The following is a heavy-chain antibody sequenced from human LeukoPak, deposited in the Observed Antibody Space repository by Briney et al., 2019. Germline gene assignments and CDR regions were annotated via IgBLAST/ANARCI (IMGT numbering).Heavy chain of an antibody. V-gene: IGHV4-61*02. CDR1: GGSISSGSYY. Sequence: SQTLSLTRTVSGGSISSGSYYWSWIRQPAGKGLEWIGRIYTSGSTNYNPSLKSRVTISVDTSKNQFSLKLSSVTAADTAVYYCARRVRSSRDRLGTYYYGMDVWGQGTTVTVSS. D-gene: IGHD5-24*01. CDR3: ARRVRSSRDRLGTYYYGMDV. CDR2: IYTSGST. J-gene: IGHJ6*02.